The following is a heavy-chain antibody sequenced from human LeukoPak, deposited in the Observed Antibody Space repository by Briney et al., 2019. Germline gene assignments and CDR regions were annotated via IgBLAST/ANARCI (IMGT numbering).Heavy chain of an antibody. Sequence: ASVKVSCKASGYTFTGYYLHWVRQAPGQGLEWMGWINPNTGDTKYSQKFQASVTMTRDTSISTAYLELNSLRAEDTAVYYCAKGRASAAGSDAFDIWGQGTMVTVSS. D-gene: IGHD6-13*01. CDR1: GYTFTGYY. CDR3: AKGRASAAGSDAFDI. V-gene: IGHV1-2*02. CDR2: INPNTGDT. J-gene: IGHJ3*02.